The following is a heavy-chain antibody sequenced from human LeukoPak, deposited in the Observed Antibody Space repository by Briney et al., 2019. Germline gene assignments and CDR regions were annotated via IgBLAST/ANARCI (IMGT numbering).Heavy chain of an antibody. Sequence: SETLSLTCTVSDYAISRGYYWGWIRQPPGKGLEWIGSVFRNGNTHYNPSLNRRVTISVDESKNQFSLKLSSVTAADTAVYYCARDSSGWFEYWGQGTLVTVSS. D-gene: IGHD6-19*01. CDR2: VFRNGNT. CDR3: ARDSSGWFEY. V-gene: IGHV4-38-2*02. J-gene: IGHJ4*02. CDR1: DYAISRGYY.